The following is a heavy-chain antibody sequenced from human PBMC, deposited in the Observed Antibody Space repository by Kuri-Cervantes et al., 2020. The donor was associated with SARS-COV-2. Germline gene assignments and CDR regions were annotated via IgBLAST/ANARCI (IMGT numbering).Heavy chain of an antibody. V-gene: IGHV1-18*01. J-gene: IGHJ4*02. CDR1: GYTFTSYG. Sequence: ASVKVSCKASGYTFTSYGISWVRQAPGQGLEWMGWISAYNGNTNYAQKLQGRVTITADESTSTAYMELSSLRSEDTAVYYCAREGYSSGWSGPYFGYWGQGTLVTVSS. CDR2: ISAYNGNT. D-gene: IGHD6-19*01. CDR3: AREGYSSGWSGPYFGY.